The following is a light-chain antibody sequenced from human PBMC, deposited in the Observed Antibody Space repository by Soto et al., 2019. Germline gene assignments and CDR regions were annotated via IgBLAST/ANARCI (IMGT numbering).Light chain of an antibody. CDR2: DVS. CDR1: TSDVGGYDY. Sequence: QSALTQTASVSGSPGQSITISCTGTTSDVGGYDYVSWYQQHPGKAPKLMIYDVSNRPSGVSTRFSGSKSGNTASLLISGLQAEDEADYYCSSYTSSGTLVFGGGTKLTVL. CDR3: SSYTSSGTLV. V-gene: IGLV2-14*01. J-gene: IGLJ3*02.